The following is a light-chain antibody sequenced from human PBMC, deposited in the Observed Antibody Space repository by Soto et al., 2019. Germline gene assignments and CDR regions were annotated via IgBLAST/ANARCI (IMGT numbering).Light chain of an antibody. CDR3: QQSYITPWT. CDR1: QSITNY. Sequence: DIQMTQSPSSLSASVGDRVTITCRASQSITNYLNWYQQKPGKAPNLLIYAASSLQSGVPSRFSGSGSGTDFTLTISSLQPEDFATYYCQQSYITPWTFDQGTKVGIK. V-gene: IGKV1-39*01. CDR2: AAS. J-gene: IGKJ1*01.